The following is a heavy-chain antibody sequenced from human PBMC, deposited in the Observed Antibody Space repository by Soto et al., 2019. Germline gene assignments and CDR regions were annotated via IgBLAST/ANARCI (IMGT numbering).Heavy chain of an antibody. V-gene: IGHV1-8*01. Sequence: ASVKVSCKASGYTFTSYDINWVRQATGQGLEWMGWMNPNSGNTGYAQKFQGRVTMTRNTSISTAYMELSSLRSEDTAVYYCARGPRVWNAEDYYYYYMDVWGKGTTVTVSS. CDR3: ARGPRVWNAEDYYYYYMDV. CDR1: GYTFTSYD. CDR2: MNPNSGNT. J-gene: IGHJ6*03. D-gene: IGHD3-16*01.